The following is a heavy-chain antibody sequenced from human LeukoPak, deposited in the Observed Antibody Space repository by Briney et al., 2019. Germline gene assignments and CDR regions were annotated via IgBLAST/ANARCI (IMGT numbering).Heavy chain of an antibody. J-gene: IGHJ4*02. CDR3: ARHGGSVVIVPFDY. CDR2: IYYSGST. D-gene: IGHD3-16*01. Sequence: SETLSLTCTVSGGSISSSSYNWGWIRQPPGKGLEWIGSIYYSGSTYYNPSLKSRVSISVDMSKNQFSLKLSSVTAADTAVYYCARHGGSVVIVPFDYWGQGTLVTVSS. CDR1: GGSISSSSYN. V-gene: IGHV4-39*01.